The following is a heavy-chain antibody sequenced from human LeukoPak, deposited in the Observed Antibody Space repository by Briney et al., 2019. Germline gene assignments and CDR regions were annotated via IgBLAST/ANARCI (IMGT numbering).Heavy chain of an antibody. V-gene: IGHV1-69*04. J-gene: IGHJ4*02. CDR2: IIPILGIA. CDR1: GGTFSSYA. CDR3: ARGSLGAGSYYQSPDY. Sequence: SVKVSCKASGGTFSSYAISWVRQPPGQGLEWMGRIIPILGIANYAQKFQGRVTITADKSTSTAYMELSSLRSEDTAVYYCARGSLGAGSYYQSPDYWGQGTLVTVSS. D-gene: IGHD3-10*01.